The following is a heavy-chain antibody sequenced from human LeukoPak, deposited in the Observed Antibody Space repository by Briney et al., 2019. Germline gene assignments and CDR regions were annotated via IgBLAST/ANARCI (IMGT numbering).Heavy chain of an antibody. CDR1: GGSISSSSYS. Sequence: SETLSLTCTVSGGSISSSSYSWGWIRQPPGKGLEWIGSIYYSGSTYYNPSLKSRVTISVDTSKNQFSLKLSSVTAADTAVYYCARGRRIVVVVAATLDVWGQGTTVTVSS. CDR3: ARGRRIVVVVAATLDV. CDR2: IYYSGST. J-gene: IGHJ6*02. V-gene: IGHV4-39*01. D-gene: IGHD2-15*01.